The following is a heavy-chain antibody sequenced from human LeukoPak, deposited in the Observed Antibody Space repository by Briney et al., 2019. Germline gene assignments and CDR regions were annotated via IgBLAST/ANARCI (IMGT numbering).Heavy chain of an antibody. J-gene: IGHJ5*02. CDR3: AKQDWAVAWRRWFDP. CDR2: TYYRSKWYN. Sequence: SQTLSLTCAISGDSVSSNSAAWNWIRQSPSRVLEWLGRTYYRSKWYNDYAVSVKSRITINPDTSKNQFSLQLNSVTPEDTAVYYCAKQDWAVAWRRWFDPWGQGTLVTVSS. V-gene: IGHV6-1*01. D-gene: IGHD6-19*01. CDR1: GDSVSSNSAA.